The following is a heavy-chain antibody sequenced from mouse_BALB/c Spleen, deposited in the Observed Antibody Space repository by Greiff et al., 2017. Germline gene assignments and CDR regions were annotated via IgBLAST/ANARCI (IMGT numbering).Heavy chain of an antibody. D-gene: IGHD2-13*01. CDR1: GYSITSGYY. J-gene: IGHJ4*01. CDR3: ARAEVTAMDY. Sequence: EVKLVESGPGLVKPSQSLSLTCSVTGYSITSGYYWNWIRQFPGNKLEWMGYISYDGSNNYNPSLKNRISITRDTSKNQFFLKLNSVTTEDTATYYCARAEVTAMDYWGQGTSVTVSS. CDR2: ISYDGSN. V-gene: IGHV3-6*02.